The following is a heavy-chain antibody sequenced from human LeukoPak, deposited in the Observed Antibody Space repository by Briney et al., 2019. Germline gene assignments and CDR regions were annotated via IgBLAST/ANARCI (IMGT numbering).Heavy chain of an antibody. D-gene: IGHD3-10*01. CDR2: IYHSGST. Sequence: SETLSLTCAVSGASISSSNWWSWVRQPPGKGLEWIGEIYHSGSTNYNPSLKSRVTISVDKSKNQFSLKLSSVTAADTAVYYCARLLIIRGVYYFDYWGQGTRVSFSS. CDR3: ARLLIIRGVYYFDY. J-gene: IGHJ4*02. V-gene: IGHV4-4*02. CDR1: GASISSSNW.